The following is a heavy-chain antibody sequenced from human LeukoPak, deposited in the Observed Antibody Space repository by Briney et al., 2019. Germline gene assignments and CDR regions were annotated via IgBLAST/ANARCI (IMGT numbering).Heavy chain of an antibody. Sequence: GGSLRLSCAASGFTFSSYGMHWVRQAPGKGLEWVAVISYDGSNKYYADSVKGRFTISRDNSKNTLYLQMNSLRAEDTAVYYCARHLETRIVGAKDNWFDPWGQGTLVTVSS. CDR3: ARHLETRIVGAKDNWFDP. J-gene: IGHJ5*02. D-gene: IGHD1-26*01. CDR1: GFTFSSYG. V-gene: IGHV3-30*03. CDR2: ISYDGSNK.